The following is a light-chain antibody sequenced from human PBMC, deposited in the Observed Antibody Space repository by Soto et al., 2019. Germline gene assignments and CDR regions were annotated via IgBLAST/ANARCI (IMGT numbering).Light chain of an antibody. CDR2: AAF. CDR1: QSISTN. Sequence: DIQMTQSPSSLSASVGDRVTITCRASQSISTNLNWYQQKAGKAPKLLIYAAFSLQSGVPSRLSVSGSCKDGALGISSLQPEDFATYYCQQGYSSHQTVGRGTKVDIK. CDR3: QQGYSSHQT. V-gene: IGKV1-39*01. J-gene: IGKJ1*01.